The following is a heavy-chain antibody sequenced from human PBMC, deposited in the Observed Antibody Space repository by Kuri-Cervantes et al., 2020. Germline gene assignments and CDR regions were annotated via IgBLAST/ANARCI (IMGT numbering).Heavy chain of an antibody. Sequence: GESLKISCVASGFTFSTYGMHWVRQAPGKGLEWVAVISYDGSGHYADSVKGRFTISRDNSKNTLYLQMNSLRAEDTAVYYCARDFGAFWSGYYSQGGDMDVWGKGTTVTVSS. CDR2: ISYDGSG. CDR1: GFTFSTYG. CDR3: ARDFGAFWSGYYSQGGDMDV. V-gene: IGHV3-30*03. D-gene: IGHD3-3*01. J-gene: IGHJ6*03.